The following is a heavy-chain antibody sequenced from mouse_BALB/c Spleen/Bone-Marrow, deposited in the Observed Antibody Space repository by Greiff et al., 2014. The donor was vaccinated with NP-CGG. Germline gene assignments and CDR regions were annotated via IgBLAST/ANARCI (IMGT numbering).Heavy chain of an antibody. J-gene: IGHJ4*01. CDR2: IDPANGNT. V-gene: IGHV14-3*02. Sequence: VQLQQSGAELVKPGASVKLSCTASGFIIEDTYMHWVKQRPEQGLEWIGRIDPANGNTKYDPKFQGKATITADTSSNTAYLQLSSRTSEDTAVYYCAEITTAAYYVMDYWGQGTSVTVSS. CDR3: AEITTAAYYVMDY. D-gene: IGHD1-2*01. CDR1: GFIIEDTY.